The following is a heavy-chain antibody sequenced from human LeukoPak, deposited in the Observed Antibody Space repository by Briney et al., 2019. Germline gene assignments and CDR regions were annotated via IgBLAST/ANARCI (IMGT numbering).Heavy chain of an antibody. Sequence: ASVKVSCKASGYTFTSYYMHWVRQAPGQGLEWMGIINPSGGSTSYAQKFQGRVTMTRDTSTSTVYMELSSLRSEDTAVYYCARGSLLTIFGVVNFDYWGQGTLVTVSS. J-gene: IGHJ4*02. D-gene: IGHD3-3*01. V-gene: IGHV1-46*01. CDR3: ARGSLLTIFGVVNFDY. CDR2: INPSGGST. CDR1: GYTFTSYY.